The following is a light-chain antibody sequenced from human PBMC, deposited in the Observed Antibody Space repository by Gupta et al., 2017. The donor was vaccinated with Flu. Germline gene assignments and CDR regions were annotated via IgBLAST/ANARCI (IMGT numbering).Light chain of an antibody. CDR1: QSGLYSSNNKNY. CDR2: WAS. Sequence: DIVMTQSPDSLAVSLGERATINCKSSQSGLYSSNNKNYLAWYQQKPGQPPKLLIYWASTRESGVPDRFSGSGSGTDFTLTISSLQAEDVAVYYCQQDDSTPITFGQGTKLEIK. V-gene: IGKV4-1*01. CDR3: QQDDSTPIT. J-gene: IGKJ2*01.